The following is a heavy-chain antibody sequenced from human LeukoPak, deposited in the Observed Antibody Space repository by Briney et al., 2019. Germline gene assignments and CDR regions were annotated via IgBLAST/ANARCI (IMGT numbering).Heavy chain of an antibody. V-gene: IGHV3-30*02. CDR2: IRYDGSNK. Sequence: PGGSLRLSCAASGFTFSSYGMHWVRQAPGKGLEWVAFIRYDGSNKYYADSVKGRFTISRDNSKNTLYLQMNSLRAEDTAVYYCAKVRWDNSGWYYSDSWGQGTLVTVSS. J-gene: IGHJ4*02. D-gene: IGHD6-19*01. CDR3: AKVRWDNSGWYYSDS. CDR1: GFTFSSYG.